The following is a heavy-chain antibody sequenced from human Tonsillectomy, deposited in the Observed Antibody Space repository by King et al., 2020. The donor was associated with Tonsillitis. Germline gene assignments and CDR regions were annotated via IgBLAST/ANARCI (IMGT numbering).Heavy chain of an antibody. V-gene: IGHV4-39*01. CDR1: GGSISSSSYY. CDR3: ASKEQWPIAFGYYYYYGMDV. D-gene: IGHD6-19*01. CDR2: IYYSGST. Sequence: LQLQESGPGLVKPSETLSLTCTVSGGSISSSSYYWGWIRQPPGKGLEWIGCIYYSGSTYYNPSLKSRVTISVDTSKNQFSLKLSSLTAADTAVYYCASKEQWPIAFGYYYYYGMDVWGQGTTVTVSS. J-gene: IGHJ6*02.